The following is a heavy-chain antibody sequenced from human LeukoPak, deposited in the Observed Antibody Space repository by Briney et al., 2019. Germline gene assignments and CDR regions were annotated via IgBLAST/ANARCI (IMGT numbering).Heavy chain of an antibody. CDR2: IKHEGSEK. CDR3: AREGYFDY. J-gene: IGHJ4*02. CDR1: GFTFNNYW. V-gene: IGHV3-7*01. Sequence: PGGSLRLSCAASGFTFNNYWMSWVRQAPGKGLEGVANIKHEGSEKYYVDSVKGRFTISRDNAKNSLYLQMNSLRAEDTAVYYCAREGYFDYWGQGTLVTVSS.